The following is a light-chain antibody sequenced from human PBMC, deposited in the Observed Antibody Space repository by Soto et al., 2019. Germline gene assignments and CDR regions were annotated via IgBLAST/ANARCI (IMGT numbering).Light chain of an antibody. CDR3: QQYNNWPPLT. CDR2: GAS. V-gene: IGKV3-15*01. CDR1: RRAKTN. J-gene: IGKJ4*01. Sequence: ELVMTQSPATLYVSPGERATLSCRASRRAKTNLAWYQQNPGQAQRLLIYGASTRATGIPATFCGSGSATAFTLTISSLQSQDFAVYYCQQYNNWPPLTFGGGTKGDIK.